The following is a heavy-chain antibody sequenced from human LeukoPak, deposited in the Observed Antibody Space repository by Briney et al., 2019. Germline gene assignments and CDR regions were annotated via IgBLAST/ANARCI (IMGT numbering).Heavy chain of an antibody. Sequence: PGGPVSLLCAASGFLFRVYYKRWTRHAPGKGLVWVSYICSSGNTIYYADSVTARFTISRNNAKNSQYLQMSSLRAEDTAVYYCAKVRGSSMFVDAFDIWGQGTKVTVSS. CDR2: ICSSGNTI. J-gene: IGHJ3*02. CDR1: GFLFRVYY. V-gene: IGHV3-11*01. D-gene: IGHD2-15*01. CDR3: AKVRGSSMFVDAFDI.